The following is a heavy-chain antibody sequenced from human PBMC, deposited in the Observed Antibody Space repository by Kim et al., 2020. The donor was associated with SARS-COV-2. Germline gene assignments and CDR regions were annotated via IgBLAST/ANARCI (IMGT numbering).Heavy chain of an antibody. Sequence: GGSLRLSCAASGFTFSDYYMSWIRQAPGKGLEWVSYISSSSSYTNYADSVKGRFTISRDNAKNSLYLQMNSLRAEDTAVYYCARVRGVVTDRIAAAGPGGYYYYGMDVWGQGTTVTVSS. CDR3: ARVRGVVTDRIAAAGPGGYYYYGMDV. D-gene: IGHD6-13*01. CDR2: ISSSSSYT. J-gene: IGHJ6*02. V-gene: IGHV3-11*05. CDR1: GFTFSDYY.